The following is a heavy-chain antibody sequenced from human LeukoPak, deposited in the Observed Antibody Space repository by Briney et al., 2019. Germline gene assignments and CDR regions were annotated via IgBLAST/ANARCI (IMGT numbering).Heavy chain of an antibody. CDR1: GFTFSSYS. V-gene: IGHV3-48*04. Sequence: GGSLRLSCAASGFTFSSYSMNWVRQAPGKGLEWVSYISSSSSTIYYADSVKGRFTISRDNAKKSLYLQMSSLRAEDTAVYYCPARGYSDYGDAFDIWGQGTMVTVSS. J-gene: IGHJ3*02. CDR3: PARGYSDYGDAFDI. CDR2: ISSSSSTI. D-gene: IGHD4-11*01.